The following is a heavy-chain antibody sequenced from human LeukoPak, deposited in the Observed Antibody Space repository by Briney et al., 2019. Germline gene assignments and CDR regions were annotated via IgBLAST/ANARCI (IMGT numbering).Heavy chain of an antibody. CDR3: ARAGRTDYYGSGSSVKYNWFDP. D-gene: IGHD3-10*01. J-gene: IGHJ5*02. Sequence: GGSLRLSCAASGFTFSDYYMSWIRQAPGKGLEWVSYISSSGSTIYYADSVKGRFTISRDNAKNSLYLQMNSLRAEDTAVYYCARAGRTDYYGSGSSVKYNWFDPWGQGTLVTVSS. V-gene: IGHV3-11*01. CDR2: ISSSGSTI. CDR1: GFTFSDYY.